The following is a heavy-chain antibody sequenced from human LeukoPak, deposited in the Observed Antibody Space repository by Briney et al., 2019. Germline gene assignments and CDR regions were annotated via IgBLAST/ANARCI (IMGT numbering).Heavy chain of an antibody. Sequence: KPGGSLRLSCEASGFTFSNVWMNWVRQAPGKGLEWIGRIKTKTDGGTTEYAAPVKGRFTISRGDSKNTVYLQMNSLKTEDTALYYCVTRVKSTGDYWGQGTLVTVSS. CDR2: IKTKTDGGTT. V-gene: IGHV3-15*01. CDR1: GFTFSNVW. J-gene: IGHJ4*02. D-gene: IGHD1-1*01. CDR3: VTRVKSTGDY.